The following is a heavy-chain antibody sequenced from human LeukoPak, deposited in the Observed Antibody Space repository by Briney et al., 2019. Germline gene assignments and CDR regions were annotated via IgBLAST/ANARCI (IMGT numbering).Heavy chain of an antibody. J-gene: IGHJ4*02. V-gene: IGHV5-51*01. CDR2: IYPGDSDT. CDR1: GYSFTSYW. Sequence: GESLKISCKASGYSFTSYWIGWVRQMPGKGLEWMGIIYPGDSDTRYSPSFQGQVTISADKSISTAYLQWSSLKASDTPMYYCASSRRITMVRGVTVIDYWGQGTLVTVSS. D-gene: IGHD3-10*01. CDR3: ASSRRITMVRGVTVIDY.